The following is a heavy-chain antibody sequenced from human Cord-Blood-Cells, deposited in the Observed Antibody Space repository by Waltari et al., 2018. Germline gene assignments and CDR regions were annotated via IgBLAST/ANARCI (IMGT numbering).Heavy chain of an antibody. D-gene: IGHD2-2*01. CDR2: IIPILGIA. CDR3: ASDIVVVPAATDAFDI. J-gene: IGHJ3*02. CDR1: GGTFSSYA. V-gene: IGHV1-69*09. Sequence: QVQLVQSGAEVKKTGSSVKVSCKASGGTFSSYAISWVRQAPGQGLEWMGRIIPILGIANYAQKFQGRVTITADKSTSTAYMELSSLRSEDTAVYYCASDIVVVPAATDAFDIWGQGTMVTVSS.